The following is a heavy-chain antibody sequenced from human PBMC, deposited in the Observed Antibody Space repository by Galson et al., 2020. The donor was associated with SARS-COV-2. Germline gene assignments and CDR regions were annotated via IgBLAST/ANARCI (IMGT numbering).Heavy chain of an antibody. V-gene: IGHV3-7*01. CDR3: AAISYNAFDL. Sequence: GESLKISCGTSGFGFGNFWMSWVRQAPGRGLEWVANIKLDGSERDYADSVEGRFTISRDNAKNSLYLQMNSLRAEDSAVYYCAAISYNAFDLWGQGTLVSVSS. CDR2: IKLDGSER. D-gene: IGHD1-1*01. J-gene: IGHJ5*02. CDR1: GFGFGNFW.